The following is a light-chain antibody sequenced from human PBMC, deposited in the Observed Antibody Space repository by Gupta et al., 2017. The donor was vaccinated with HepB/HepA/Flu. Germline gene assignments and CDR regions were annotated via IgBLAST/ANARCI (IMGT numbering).Light chain of an antibody. J-gene: IGKJ1*01. CDR2: RGS. CDR3: QQDVSLPWT. CDR1: QSVRSDF. Sequence: VLTQSPGTLSLSPGERATLSCRASQSVRSDFFVWYQQRPGQAPRLLIYRGSTRATGIPDRFSGSGSGTDFTLTISKLEPDDFAVYYCQQDVSLPWTFGQGTKVEIK. V-gene: IGKV3-20*01.